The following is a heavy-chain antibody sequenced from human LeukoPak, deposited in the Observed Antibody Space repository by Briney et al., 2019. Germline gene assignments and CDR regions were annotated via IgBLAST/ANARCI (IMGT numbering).Heavy chain of an antibody. CDR2: LFASGNY. J-gene: IGHJ3*01. D-gene: IGHD2-21*01. CDR1: GGSITSPTYY. Sequence: KTSETLSLTCSVSGGSITSPTYYWAWIRQSAEKGLQYLGRLFASGNYNYNPSLKGRAAMSVYTSKSQISLKLTSLTGADTAMYYCAAFCASTSCLGHVFDVWGHGTMVTVSS. V-gene: IGHV4-61*02. CDR3: AAFCASTSCLGHVFDV.